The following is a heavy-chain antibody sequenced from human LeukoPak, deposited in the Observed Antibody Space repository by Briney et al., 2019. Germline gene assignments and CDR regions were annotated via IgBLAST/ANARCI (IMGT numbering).Heavy chain of an antibody. CDR2: IIPIFGTA. Sequence: ASVKVSCKASGGTFSSYAIGWVRQAPGQGLEWMGGIIPIFGTANYAQKFQGRVTITTDESTSTAYMELSSLRSEDTAVYYCASHSSSWYTFDYWGQGTLVTVSS. D-gene: IGHD6-13*01. CDR3: ASHSSSWYTFDY. CDR1: GGTFSSYA. J-gene: IGHJ4*02. V-gene: IGHV1-69*05.